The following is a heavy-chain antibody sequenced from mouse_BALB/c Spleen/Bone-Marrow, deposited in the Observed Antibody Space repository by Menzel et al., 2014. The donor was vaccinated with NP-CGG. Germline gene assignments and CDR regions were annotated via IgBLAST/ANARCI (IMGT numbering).Heavy chain of an antibody. CDR1: GFSFSNYG. CDR3: ARHAYYDQTEVSFVC. Sequence: EVKLVESGGGLVKSGGSLKLSCAASGFSFSNYGMSWLRQTPEKRLEWVATISGDGRYTFYSDSVKGRFTISRDNAKNNLYLQLSGLRSEDTALYYCARHAYYDQTEVSFVCWDQGTLVTVSA. V-gene: IGHV5-9-2*01. D-gene: IGHD2-4*01. CDR2: ISGDGRYT. J-gene: IGHJ3*01.